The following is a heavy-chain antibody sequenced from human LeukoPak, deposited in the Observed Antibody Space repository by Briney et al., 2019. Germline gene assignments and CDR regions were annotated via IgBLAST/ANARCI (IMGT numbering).Heavy chain of an antibody. CDR2: INHSGST. Sequence: SGTLSLTCAVYGGSFSGYYWSWIRQPPGKGLEWIGEINHSGSTNYNPSLKSRVTISVDTSKNQFSLKLSSVTAADTAVYYCARKGPGYSLYYFDYWGQGTLVTVSS. D-gene: IGHD1-1*01. CDR3: ARKGPGYSLYYFDY. V-gene: IGHV4-34*01. CDR1: GGSFSGYY. J-gene: IGHJ4*02.